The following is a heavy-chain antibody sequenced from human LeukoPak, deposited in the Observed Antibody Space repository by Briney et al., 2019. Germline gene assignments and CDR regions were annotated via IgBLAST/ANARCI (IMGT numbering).Heavy chain of an antibody. CDR2: IYYSGST. V-gene: IGHV4-39*07. D-gene: IGHD3-10*01. J-gene: IGHJ6*03. CDR3: ARDSGAALWFGEEYMDV. CDR1: GGSISSSSYY. Sequence: PSETLSLTCTVSGGSISSSSYYWGWIRQPPGKGLEWIGSIYYSGSTYCNPSLKSRVTISVDTSKNQFSLKLSSVTAADTAVYYCARDSGAALWFGEEYMDVWGKGTTVTVSS.